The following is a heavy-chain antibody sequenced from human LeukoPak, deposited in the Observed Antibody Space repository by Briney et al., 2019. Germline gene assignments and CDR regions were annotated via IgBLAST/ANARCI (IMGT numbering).Heavy chain of an antibody. CDR3: ARVLVGPPDAFDI. CDR2: IYNSGIM. Sequence: SETLSLTCTVSGGSISSRRYYWGWIRQPPGQGLEWIGSIYNSGIMYYDPSLKSRVTISVDTSKNQFSLKLSSVTAADTAVYYCARVLVGPPDAFDIWGQGTMVTVSS. D-gene: IGHD6-6*01. CDR1: GGSISSRRYY. V-gene: IGHV4-39*01. J-gene: IGHJ3*02.